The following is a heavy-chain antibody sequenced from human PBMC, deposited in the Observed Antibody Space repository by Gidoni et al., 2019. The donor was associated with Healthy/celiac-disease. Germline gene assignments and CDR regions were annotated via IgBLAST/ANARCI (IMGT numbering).Heavy chain of an antibody. J-gene: IGHJ5*02. Sequence: QLQLQESGPGLVKPSETLSLTCTVPGGSISSSSYYWGWIRQPPGKGLEWIGSIYYSGSTYYNPSLKSRVTISVDTSKNQFSLKLSSVTAADTAVYYCARLLTRWFDPWGQGTLVTVSS. CDR2: IYYSGST. CDR3: ARLLTRWFDP. V-gene: IGHV4-39*01. CDR1: GGSISSSSYY.